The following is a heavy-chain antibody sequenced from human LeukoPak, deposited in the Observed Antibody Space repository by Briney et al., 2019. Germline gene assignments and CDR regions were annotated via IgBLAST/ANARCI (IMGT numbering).Heavy chain of an antibody. CDR2: INPSGGST. J-gene: IGHJ4*02. CDR1: GYTFTSYY. V-gene: IGHV1-46*01. D-gene: IGHD3-22*01. CDR3: ARFAPTNYDSSGYEDY. Sequence: ASVKVSCKASGYTFTSYYMHWVRQAPGQGLEWMGIINPSGGSTSYAQKFQGRVTMTRDTSTSTVYMELSSLRSEDTAVYYCARFAPTNYDSSGYEDYWGQGTLVTVSS.